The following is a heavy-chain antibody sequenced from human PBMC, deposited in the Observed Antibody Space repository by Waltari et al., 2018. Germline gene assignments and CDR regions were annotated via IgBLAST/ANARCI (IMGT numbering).Heavy chain of an antibody. CDR1: GYTFTSYY. CDR2: IKPSDCWT. D-gene: IGHD2-15*01. CDR3: ARFTAATAYDY. V-gene: IGHV1-46*01. J-gene: IGHJ4*02. Sequence: QVQLVQSGAEVKKPGGAVKVSCKASGYTFTSYYLHWGRQAPGQGLEWMGVIKPSDCWTSFPQQFRGRVTMTRDTSTSTVYLEMSSLTSGDTVVYYCARFTAATAYDYWGQGYLVIVSS.